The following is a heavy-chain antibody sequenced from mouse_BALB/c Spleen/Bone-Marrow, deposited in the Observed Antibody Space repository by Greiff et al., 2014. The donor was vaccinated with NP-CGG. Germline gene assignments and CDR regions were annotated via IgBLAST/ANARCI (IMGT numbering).Heavy chain of an antibody. Sequence: QVQLKESGPGLVAPSQSLSITFTVSGVSLTTYSVHWVRQPPGKGLEWLGVIWPDGSTNYNLALMSRLSIRKDNSKSQVFLKMNSLQTDDTAMYYCARITTATGAMDYWGQGTSVTVSS. CDR3: ARITTATGAMDY. V-gene: IGHV2-9*02. CDR1: GVSLTTYS. J-gene: IGHJ4*01. D-gene: IGHD1-2*01. CDR2: IWPDGST.